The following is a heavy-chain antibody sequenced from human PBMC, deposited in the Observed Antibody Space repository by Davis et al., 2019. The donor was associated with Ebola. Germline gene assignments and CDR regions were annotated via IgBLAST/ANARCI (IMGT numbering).Heavy chain of an antibody. Sequence: GESLKISCAASGFTFSSYEMNWVRQAPGKGLEWVSYISSSGSTIYYADSVKGRFTISRDNAKNSLYLQMNSLRAEDTAVYYCASEYCTNGVCSYFDYWGQGTLVTVSS. CDR3: ASEYCTNGVCSYFDY. CDR2: ISSSGSTI. CDR1: GFTFSSYE. V-gene: IGHV3-48*03. J-gene: IGHJ4*02. D-gene: IGHD2-8*01.